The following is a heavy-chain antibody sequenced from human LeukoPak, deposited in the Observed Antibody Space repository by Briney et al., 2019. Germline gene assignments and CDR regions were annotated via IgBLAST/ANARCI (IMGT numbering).Heavy chain of an antibody. D-gene: IGHD3-22*01. CDR3: ARDTYYYDSSGYPSFDY. Sequence: PSETLSLTCTVSGGSISTSNYYWSWIRQPAGKGLEWIGRIYTSGSTNYNPSLKSRVTMSVDTSKNQFSLKLSSVTAADTAVYYCARDTYYYDSSGYPSFDYWGQGTLVTVSS. J-gene: IGHJ4*02. V-gene: IGHV4-61*02. CDR1: GGSISTSNYY. CDR2: IYTSGST.